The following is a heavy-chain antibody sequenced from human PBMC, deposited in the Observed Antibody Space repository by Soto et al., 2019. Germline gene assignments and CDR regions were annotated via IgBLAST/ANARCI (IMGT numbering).Heavy chain of an antibody. Sequence: SETLFLTCTVSGGSISSSSYYWGWIRQPPGKGLEWIGSIYYSGSTYYNPSLKSRVTISVDTSKNQFSLKLSSVTAADTAVYYCARHSLYYFDYWGQGTLVTVSS. CDR2: IYYSGST. J-gene: IGHJ4*02. CDR1: GGSISSSSYY. V-gene: IGHV4-39*01. CDR3: ARHSLYYFDY.